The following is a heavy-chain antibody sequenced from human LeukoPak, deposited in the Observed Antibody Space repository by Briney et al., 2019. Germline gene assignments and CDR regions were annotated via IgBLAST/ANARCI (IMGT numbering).Heavy chain of an antibody. CDR1: GGSLSFYY. V-gene: IGHV4-59*08. CDR3: ARHNGDYAGINLDY. Sequence: KPSETLSLTCTVSGGSLSFYYWSWIRQPPGKGLKWIGYIYYSGTTNYNPSLKSRVTISVDTSKNQFSLKLSSVTAADTAVYYCARHNGDYAGINLDYWGQGTLVTVSS. J-gene: IGHJ4*02. D-gene: IGHD4-17*01. CDR2: IYYSGTT.